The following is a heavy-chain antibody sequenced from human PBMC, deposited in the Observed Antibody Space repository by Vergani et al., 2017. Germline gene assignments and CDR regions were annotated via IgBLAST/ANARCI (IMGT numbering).Heavy chain of an antibody. D-gene: IGHD2-2*01. Sequence: QAQLQESGPGLVKPSQTLSLTCTVSGGSISSGGYYWSWIRQHPGKGLEWIGYIYYSGSTYYNPSLKSRVTISVDTSKNQFSLKLSSVTAADTAVYYCARSELVPAAVRPFWFDPWGQGTLVTVSS. CDR2: IYYSGST. CDR1: GGSISSGGYY. CDR3: ARSELVPAAVRPFWFDP. V-gene: IGHV4-31*03. J-gene: IGHJ5*02.